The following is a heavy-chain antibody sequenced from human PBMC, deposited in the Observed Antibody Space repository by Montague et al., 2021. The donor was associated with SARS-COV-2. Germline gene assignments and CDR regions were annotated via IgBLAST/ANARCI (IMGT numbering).Heavy chain of an antibody. D-gene: IGHD6-13*01. CDR1: GFTFDDYT. J-gene: IGHJ4*02. V-gene: IGHV3-43*01. CDR2: ISWDGGST. Sequence: SRRLSCAASGFTFDDYTMHWVRQAPGKGLEWVSLISWDGGSTYYADSVKGRFTISRDNSKNSLYLQMNSLRTEDTALYYCAKDLILGSGTRFDYWGQGTLVTVSS. CDR3: AKDLILGSGTRFDY.